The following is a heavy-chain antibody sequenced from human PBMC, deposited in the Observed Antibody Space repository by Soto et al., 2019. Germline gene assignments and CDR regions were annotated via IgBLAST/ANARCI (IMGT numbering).Heavy chain of an antibody. CDR2: IYWNDDK. V-gene: IGHV2-5*01. Sequence: QITLKESGPTLVKPTQTLTLTCTCSGFSLSTSRVGVGWIRQPPGKALEWLALIYWNDDKRYSPSLKSRLSVTKDTSTNQVVLTTTNMDPVDTATYYCAHIYYSSPAPHPDYWGQGTLVTVSS. J-gene: IGHJ4*02. CDR1: GFSLSTSRVG. CDR3: AHIYYSSPAPHPDY. D-gene: IGHD3-22*01.